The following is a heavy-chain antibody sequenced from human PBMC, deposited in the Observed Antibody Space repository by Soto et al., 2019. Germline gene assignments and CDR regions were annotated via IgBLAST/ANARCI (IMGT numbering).Heavy chain of an antibody. V-gene: IGHV1-46*04. CDR1: GYTFTNYY. CDR2: IHPDGGHT. Sequence: QVQLVQSGAEVKKTGASVKVSCKASGYTFTNYYVQWVRQAPGQGLEWMGVIHPDGGHTTYSQKLQDRVTMTRDTFTSTIYMELSSLRSEDTAVYYCARGDNDYWGQGTLVTVSS. CDR3: ARGDNDY. J-gene: IGHJ4*02.